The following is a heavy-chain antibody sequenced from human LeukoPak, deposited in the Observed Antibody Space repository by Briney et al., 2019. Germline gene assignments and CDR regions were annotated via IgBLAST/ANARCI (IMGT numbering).Heavy chain of an antibody. CDR2: INPNSGGT. V-gene: IGHV1-2*02. CDR3: ARGGTICSGGDFYLNWVDP. CDR1: GYTFTGYY. D-gene: IGHD2-21*02. J-gene: IGHJ5*02. Sequence: ASVKVSCKASGYTFTGYYMHWVRQAPGQGLEWMGWINPNSGGTNYAQKFQGRVTMTRDTSISTAYMELSRLRSDDTAVYYCARGGTICSGGDFYLNWVDPWGQGTLVTVSS.